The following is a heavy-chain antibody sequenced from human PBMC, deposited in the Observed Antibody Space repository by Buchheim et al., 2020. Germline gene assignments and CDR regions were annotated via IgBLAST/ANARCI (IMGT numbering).Heavy chain of an antibody. Sequence: QVQLQESGPGLVKPSEILSLTCTVSGASISSYYWSWIRQAPGKGLEWIGYSYNSGSTNYNPSLKSRVTISVATSKNQFSLRLSSVTAADTAVYYCARHVGGYNQSFDYWGQGTL. J-gene: IGHJ4*02. CDR3: ARHVGGYNQSFDY. CDR2: SYNSGST. V-gene: IGHV4-59*08. D-gene: IGHD5-24*01. CDR1: GASISSYY.